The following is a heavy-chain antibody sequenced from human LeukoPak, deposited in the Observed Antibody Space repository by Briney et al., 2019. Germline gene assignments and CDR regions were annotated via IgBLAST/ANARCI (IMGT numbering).Heavy chain of an antibody. Sequence: SGGSLRLSCAASGFTFSSYSMNWVRQAPGKGLEWVGFIRSKAYGGTTEYVASVKGRFTISRDDSKSIAYLQMNSLKTEDTAVYYCTRGSIFGVVIIYFDYWGQGTLVTVSS. CDR3: TRGSIFGVVIIYFDY. CDR1: GFTFSSYS. V-gene: IGHV3-49*04. J-gene: IGHJ4*02. CDR2: IRSKAYGGTT. D-gene: IGHD3-3*01.